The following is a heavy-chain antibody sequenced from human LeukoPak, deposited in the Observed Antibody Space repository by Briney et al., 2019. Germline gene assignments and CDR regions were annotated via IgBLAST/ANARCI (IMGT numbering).Heavy chain of an antibody. CDR1: GYTFIGYY. V-gene: IGHV1-2*06. CDR3: ARDLVGAASIYYYYGMDV. CDR2: INPNSGGT. J-gene: IGHJ6*02. Sequence: ASVKVSCKASGYTFIGYYMHWVRQAPGQGPEWMGRINPNSGGTNYAQKFQGRVTMTRDTSISTAYMELSRLRSDDTAVYYCARDLVGAASIYYYYGMDVWGQGTTVTVSS. D-gene: IGHD1-26*01.